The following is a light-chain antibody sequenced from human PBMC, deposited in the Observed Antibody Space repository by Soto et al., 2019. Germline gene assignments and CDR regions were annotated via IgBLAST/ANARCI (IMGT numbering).Light chain of an antibody. J-gene: IGKJ2*01. CDR3: QQYDNLPPL. V-gene: IGKV1-33*01. CDR1: QDISNY. Sequence: DIQMTQSPSSLSASVGDRVTITCQASQDISNYLNWYQQKPGKAPKLLIYDASNLQTGVPYRFSGSGPGTDFTLTISSLLPEDIATYYCQQYDNLPPLFGQGTKLEIK. CDR2: DAS.